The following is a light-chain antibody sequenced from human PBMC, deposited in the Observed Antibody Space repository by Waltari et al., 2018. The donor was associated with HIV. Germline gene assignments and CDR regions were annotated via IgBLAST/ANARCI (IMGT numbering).Light chain of an antibody. J-gene: IGKJ3*01. V-gene: IGKV1-33*01. CDR2: GSS. CDR3: QQFTSLPIT. Sequence: DIFMTHLPLSLSASEGGQVTPTCRASQDIGNHLSWYRQKSGRAPELLIYGSSFLESGVPSKFSGRGSGTTFIFTINSLQPEDSATYYCQQFTSLPITFGPGTTVDIK. CDR1: QDIGNH.